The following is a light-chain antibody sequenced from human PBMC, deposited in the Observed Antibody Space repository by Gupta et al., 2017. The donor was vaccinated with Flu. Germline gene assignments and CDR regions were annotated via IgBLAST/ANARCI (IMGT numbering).Light chain of an antibody. CDR1: QSLGYD. V-gene: IGKV3-11*01. Sequence: EVVLTQSPDILSLSPGERATLSCRASQSLGYDVAWYQQKPGQAPRLLIYDGSKRDTGVPARFSGSGYGTDFTLTITSREPEDFATYFCYQRVIWPPITFGHGTKVHIK. J-gene: IGKJ3*01. CDR3: YQRVIWPPIT. CDR2: DGS.